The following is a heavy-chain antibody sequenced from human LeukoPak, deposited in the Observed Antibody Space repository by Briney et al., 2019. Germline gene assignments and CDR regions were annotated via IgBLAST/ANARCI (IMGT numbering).Heavy chain of an antibody. Sequence: GGSLRLSCAASRFTFSNYAMSWVRPAPRKGLEWVSASSGSGGSTYYADSVKGRLTISRDNSKNTLYLQMNSLRAEDTALYYCAKDVGSWSRGAFDYWGQGTLVTVSS. CDR1: RFTFSNYA. D-gene: IGHD6-13*01. J-gene: IGHJ4*02. V-gene: IGHV3-23*01. CDR3: AKDVGSWSRGAFDY. CDR2: SSGSGGST.